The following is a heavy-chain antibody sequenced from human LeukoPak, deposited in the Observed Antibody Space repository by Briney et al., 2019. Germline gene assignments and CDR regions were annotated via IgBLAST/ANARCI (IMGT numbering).Heavy chain of an antibody. CDR2: IIPIFGTA. V-gene: IGHV1-69*05. Sequence: SVKVSCKASGGTFSSYAISWIRQAPGQGLNLMGRIIPIFGTANYAQKFQGRVTITTDESTSTAYMELSSLRSEDTAVYYCARDPLPQYTDYYYMDVWGKGTTVTVSS. J-gene: IGHJ6*03. D-gene: IGHD5-18*01. CDR1: GGTFSSYA. CDR3: ARDPLPQYTDYYYMDV.